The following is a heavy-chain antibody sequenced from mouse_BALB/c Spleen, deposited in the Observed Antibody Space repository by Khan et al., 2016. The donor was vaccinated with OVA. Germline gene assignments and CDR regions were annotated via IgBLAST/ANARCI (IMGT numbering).Heavy chain of an antibody. D-gene: IGHD1-1*02. J-gene: IGHJ3*01. Sequence: EVELVESGGGLVKPGGSLKLSCVASGFTFSDYYMYWVRQTPEKRLEWVATISDGGSYTYYPDSVKGRFTISRDNAKNNLHLQMSSLKSEDTAMYYCARAGYGGFAYWGQGTLVTVSA. CDR1: GFTFSDYY. CDR2: ISDGGSYT. V-gene: IGHV5-4*02. CDR3: ARAGYGGFAY.